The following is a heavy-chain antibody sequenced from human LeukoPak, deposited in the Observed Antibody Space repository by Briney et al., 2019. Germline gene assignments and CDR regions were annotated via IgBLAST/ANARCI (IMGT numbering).Heavy chain of an antibody. J-gene: IGHJ4*02. Sequence: SETLSLTSTVSGGSISSYHWSWIRQPPGKGLEWIGYIYYSGSTNYNPSLKSRVTISVDTSKNQFSLNLSSVTAADTAVYYCAREIPGGRLDYWGQGTLVTVSS. D-gene: IGHD1-14*01. CDR1: GGSISSYH. CDR3: AREIPGGRLDY. V-gene: IGHV4-59*01. CDR2: IYYSGST.